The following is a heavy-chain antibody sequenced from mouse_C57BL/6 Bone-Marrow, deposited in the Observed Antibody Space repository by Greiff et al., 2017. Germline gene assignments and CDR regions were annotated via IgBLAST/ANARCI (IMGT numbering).Heavy chain of an antibody. CDR2: ISSGSSTI. J-gene: IGHJ2*01. CDR1: GFTFSDYG. V-gene: IGHV5-17*01. Sequence: EVQLVESGGGLVKPGGSLKLSCAASGFTFSDYGMHWVRQAPEKGLEWVAYISSGSSTIYYADTVKGRFTISRDNAKNTLFLQMNSLRSEDTAMYYCAREGYYGSSFFDFWGQGTALTVSS. D-gene: IGHD1-1*01. CDR3: AREGYYGSSFFDF.